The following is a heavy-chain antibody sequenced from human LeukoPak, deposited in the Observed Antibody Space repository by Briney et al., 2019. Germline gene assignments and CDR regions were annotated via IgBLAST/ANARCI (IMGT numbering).Heavy chain of an antibody. CDR3: ARDNYDYSTDWHFDY. D-gene: IGHD4-11*01. V-gene: IGHV3-21*01. Sequence: GGSLRLSCAASGFTFSSYSMNWVRQAPGKGLEWVSSISSSSSYIYYADSVKGRFTISRDNAKNSLYLQMNSLRAEDTAVYYCARDNYDYSTDWHFDYWGQGTLVTVSS. J-gene: IGHJ4*02. CDR2: ISSSSSYI. CDR1: GFTFSSYS.